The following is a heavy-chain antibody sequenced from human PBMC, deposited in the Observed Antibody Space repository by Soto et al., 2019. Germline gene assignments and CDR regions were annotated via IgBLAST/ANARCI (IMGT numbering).Heavy chain of an antibody. V-gene: IGHV4-34*01. CDR2: INDRGSI. D-gene: IGHD3-9*01. CDR3: ARESHDILTGPPWVWYFDL. Sequence: QVQLQQSRAGPLRPLETLSLTCGVSGGSFSGYYWAWIRQSPGKGLEWIGEINDRGSINYDPSLKSRVIISVDTSTNDYSVNLRSVTAADTAVYYCARESHDILTGPPWVWYFDLWGRGTLVSVSS. CDR1: GGSFSGYY. J-gene: IGHJ2*01.